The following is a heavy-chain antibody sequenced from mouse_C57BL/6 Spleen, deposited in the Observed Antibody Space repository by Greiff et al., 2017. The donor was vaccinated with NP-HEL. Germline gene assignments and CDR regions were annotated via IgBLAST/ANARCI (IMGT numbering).Heavy chain of an antibody. CDR1: GYTFTSYG. CDR2: IYPRSGNT. Sequence: VQLQQSGAELARPGASVKLSCKASGYTFTSYGISWVKQRTGQGLEWIGEIYPRSGNTYYNEKFKGKATLTADKSSSTAYMELRSLTSEDSAVYFCARILLRDYYAMDYWGQGTSVTVSS. J-gene: IGHJ4*01. V-gene: IGHV1-81*01. D-gene: IGHD1-1*01. CDR3: ARILLRDYYAMDY.